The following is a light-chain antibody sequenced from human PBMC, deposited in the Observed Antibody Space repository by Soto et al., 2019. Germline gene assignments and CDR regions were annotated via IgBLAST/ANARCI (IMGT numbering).Light chain of an antibody. Sequence: QSVLTQPASMSGSPGQSITISCTGTSSDVGGYNYVSWYRQHPGKAPKLMIYDVSNRPSGVSNRFSGSKSGNTASLTISGLQTEDEADYYCSSYTSSSTFYVFGTGTKVTVL. CDR3: SSYTSSSTFYV. J-gene: IGLJ1*01. CDR2: DVS. CDR1: SSDVGGYNY. V-gene: IGLV2-14*01.